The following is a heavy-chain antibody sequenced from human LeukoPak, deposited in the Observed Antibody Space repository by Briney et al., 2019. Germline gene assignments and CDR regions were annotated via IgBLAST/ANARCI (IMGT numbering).Heavy chain of an antibody. J-gene: IGHJ3*02. D-gene: IGHD3-3*01. CDR3: ARELDRYDFWSGYPDAFDI. Sequence: PGRSLRLSCAASGFTFSSYAMHWVRQAPGKGLEWVAVISYDGSNKYYADSVKGRFTISRDNSKNTLYLQMNSLRAEDTAVYYCARELDRYDFWSGYPDAFDIWGQGTMVTVSS. CDR1: GFTFSSYA. V-gene: IGHV3-30-3*01. CDR2: ISYDGSNK.